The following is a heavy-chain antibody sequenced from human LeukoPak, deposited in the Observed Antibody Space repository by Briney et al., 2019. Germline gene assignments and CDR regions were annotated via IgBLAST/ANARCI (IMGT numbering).Heavy chain of an antibody. Sequence: SETLSLTCTVSGGSISSSSYYWGWIRQPPGKGLEWIGYIYYSGSTNYNPSLKSRVTISVDTSKNQFSLKLSSVTAADTAVYYCARQGYSYEFDPWGQGTLVTVSS. CDR1: GGSISSSSYY. J-gene: IGHJ5*02. D-gene: IGHD5-18*01. CDR3: ARQGYSYEFDP. CDR2: IYYSGST. V-gene: IGHV4-61*05.